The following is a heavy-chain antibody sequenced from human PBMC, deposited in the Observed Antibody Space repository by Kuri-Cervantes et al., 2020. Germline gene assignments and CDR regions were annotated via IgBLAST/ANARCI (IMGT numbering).Heavy chain of an antibody. CDR3: ARVGGVLGYYYYYYMDV. D-gene: IGHD3-16*01. CDR1: GFTFNRYA. J-gene: IGHJ6*03. CDR2: IRIDGSDK. Sequence: GGSLRLSCSASGFTFNRYAVHWVRQAPGKRLEWVSFIRIDGSDKSYADSVKGRFTISRDNSKNTLYMQLNSLRSEDTAVYYCARVGGVLGYYYYYYMDVWGKGTTVTVSS. V-gene: IGHV3-30*02.